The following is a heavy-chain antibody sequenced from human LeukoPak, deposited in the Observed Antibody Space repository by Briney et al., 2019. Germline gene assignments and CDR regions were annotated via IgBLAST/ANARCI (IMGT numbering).Heavy chain of an antibody. Sequence: GGSLRLSCAASGFTFSSYAMIWVRQAPGKGLEGVAAISGSGGSTYYADSVKGRFTISRDNSKNTLYLQMNSLRAEDTAVYYCAKAASGWPFDYWGQGTLVTVSS. D-gene: IGHD6-19*01. CDR3: AKAASGWPFDY. V-gene: IGHV3-23*01. J-gene: IGHJ4*02. CDR2: ISGSGGST. CDR1: GFTFSSYA.